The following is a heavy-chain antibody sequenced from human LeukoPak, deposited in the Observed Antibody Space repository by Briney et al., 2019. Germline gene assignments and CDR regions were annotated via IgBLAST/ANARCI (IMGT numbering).Heavy chain of an antibody. CDR1: GFTFSSYA. Sequence: PGRSLRLSCAASGFTFSSYAMHWVRQAPGKGLEWVAVISYDGSNKYYADSVKGRFTISRDNSKNTMFLLMNSLRADDTAVYYCAKAPWSGFDPWGQGTLVTVSS. CDR2: ISYDGSNK. V-gene: IGHV3-30-3*01. J-gene: IGHJ5*02. CDR3: AKAPWSGFDP. D-gene: IGHD2-8*01.